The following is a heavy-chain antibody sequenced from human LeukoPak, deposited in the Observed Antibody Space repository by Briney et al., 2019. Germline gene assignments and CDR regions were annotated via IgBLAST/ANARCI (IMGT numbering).Heavy chain of an antibody. Sequence: GGSLRLSCAASGFTFSSYGMHWVRQAPDKGLEWVAFIRYDGSNKDFADSVKGRFTISRDNSKNTLYLQMNSLRTDDTAVYYCAKATHSGYARGPNGDYWAQGTLVIVSS. CDR2: IRYDGSNK. V-gene: IGHV3-30*02. J-gene: IGHJ4*02. CDR3: AKATHSGYARGPNGDY. D-gene: IGHD5-12*01. CDR1: GFTFSSYG.